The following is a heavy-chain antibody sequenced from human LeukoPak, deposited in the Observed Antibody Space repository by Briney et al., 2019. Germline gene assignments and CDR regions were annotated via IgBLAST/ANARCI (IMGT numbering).Heavy chain of an antibody. J-gene: IGHJ6*02. Sequence: SETLSLTCTVSGGSISSYYWSWVRQPPGKRLEWIGYIYYSGSTNYNPSLKSRVTISVDTSKNQFSLKLSSVTAADTAVYYCARQFKAGTVTTYYGMDVWGQGTTVTVSS. CDR2: IYYSGST. CDR1: GGSISSYY. CDR3: ARQFKAGTVTTYYGMDV. D-gene: IGHD4-11*01. V-gene: IGHV4-59*08.